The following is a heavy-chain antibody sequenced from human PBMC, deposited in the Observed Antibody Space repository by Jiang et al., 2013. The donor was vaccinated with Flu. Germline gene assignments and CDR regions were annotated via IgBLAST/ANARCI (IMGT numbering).Heavy chain of an antibody. CDR3: AREVVAGSYYFDY. CDR1: GGSISSYY. J-gene: IGHJ4*02. Sequence: GLVKPSETLSLTCTVSGGSISSYYWSWIRQPPGKGLEWIGYIYYSGSTNYNPSLKSRVTISVDTSKNQFSLKLSSVTAADTAVYYCAREVVAGSYYFDYWGQGTLVTVSS. D-gene: IGHD6-19*01. V-gene: IGHV4-59*01. CDR2: IYYSGST.